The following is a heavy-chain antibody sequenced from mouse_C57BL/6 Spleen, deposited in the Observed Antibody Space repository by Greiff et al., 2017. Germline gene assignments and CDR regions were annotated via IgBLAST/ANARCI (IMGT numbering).Heavy chain of an antibody. D-gene: IGHD1-1*01. CDR3: ARGVYYYGSSYGGYFDV. CDR1: GYSITSDY. V-gene: IGHV3-8*01. CDR2: ISYSGST. Sequence: VQLKESGPGLAKPSQTLSLTCSVTGYSITSDYWNWIRKFPGNKLEYMGYISYSGSTYYNPSRKSRISITRDTSKNQYYLQLNSVTTEDPATYYCARGVYYYGSSYGGYFDVWGTGTTVTVSS. J-gene: IGHJ1*03.